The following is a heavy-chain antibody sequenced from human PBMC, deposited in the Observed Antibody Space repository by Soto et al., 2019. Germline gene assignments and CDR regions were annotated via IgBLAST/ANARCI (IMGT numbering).Heavy chain of an antibody. CDR3: ARGQVDTAMVTGTFDP. V-gene: IGHV4-34*01. Sequence: SETLSLTCAVYGGSFSGYYWSWIRQPPGKGLEWIGEINHSGSTKYNPSLKSRVTISVDTSKNQFSLKLSSVTAADTAVYYCARGQVDTAMVTGTFDPWGQGTLVTVSS. D-gene: IGHD5-18*01. CDR2: INHSGST. J-gene: IGHJ5*02. CDR1: GGSFSGYY.